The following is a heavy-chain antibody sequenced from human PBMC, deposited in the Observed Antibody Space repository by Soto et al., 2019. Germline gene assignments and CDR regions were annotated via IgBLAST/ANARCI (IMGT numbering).Heavy chain of an antibody. J-gene: IGHJ4*02. Sequence: GGSLRLSXAASGFTVSSNYMSWVRQAPGKGLEWVSIIYSGGSTYDADSVKGRFTISRDNSKNTLYLQMNSLRAEDTAVYYCARESAVAAGFDFWGQGTLVTVSS. CDR2: IYSGGST. V-gene: IGHV3-53*01. CDR3: ARESAVAAGFDF. D-gene: IGHD6-13*01. CDR1: GFTVSSNY.